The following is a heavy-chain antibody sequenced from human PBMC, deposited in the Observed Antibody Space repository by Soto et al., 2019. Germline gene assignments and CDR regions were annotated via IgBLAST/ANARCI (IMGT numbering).Heavy chain of an antibody. CDR1: VCSVSSPIYS. CDR3: ARVDYGDYPWCDP. V-gene: IGHV4-61*01. Sequence: QVQLHESGPGLVNPSDTLSRTCSVSVCSVSSPIYSWGWIRQPPGNGLEWCANVYYNGSTNYNPSLKSRVTISIDTYKNQFSLQLSSVTAADTDVYDCARVDYGDYPWCDPWGQVTPVTVSS. D-gene: IGHD4-17*01. J-gene: IGHJ5*02. CDR2: VYYNGST.